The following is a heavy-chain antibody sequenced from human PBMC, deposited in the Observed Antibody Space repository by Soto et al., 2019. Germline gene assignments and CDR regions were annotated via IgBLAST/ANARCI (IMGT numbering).Heavy chain of an antibody. V-gene: IGHV1-24*01. CDR1: GYTLTELS. D-gene: IGHD6-19*01. J-gene: IGHJ6*02. CDR2: FDPEDGET. Sequence: ASVKVSCKVSGYTLTELSMHWVRQAPGKGLEWMGGFDPEDGETIYAQKFQGRVTMTEDTSTDTAYMELSSLRSEDTAVYYCATGVAVAGITYYYYGMDVWGQGTTVTVSS. CDR3: ATGVAVAGITYYYYGMDV.